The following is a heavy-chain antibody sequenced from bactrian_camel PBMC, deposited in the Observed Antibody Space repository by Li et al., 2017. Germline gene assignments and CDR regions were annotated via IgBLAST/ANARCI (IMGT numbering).Heavy chain of an antibody. Sequence: QLVESGGGLVQPGGSLRLSCVASGFRWSNGKLHWVRQAPGKGLEWVSSVYTGGGSTYYANSVKGRFTISKDNAKNTLYLQMNSLKPEDTAVYYCASLLSGRGTWGQGTQVTVS. CDR1: GFRWSNGK. V-gene: IGHV3S19*01. CDR2: VYTGGGST. J-gene: IGHJ4*01. CDR3: ASLLSGRGT. D-gene: IGHD3*01.